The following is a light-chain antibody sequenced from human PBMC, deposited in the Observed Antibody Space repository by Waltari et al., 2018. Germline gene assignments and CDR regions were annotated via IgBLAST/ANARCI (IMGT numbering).Light chain of an antibody. J-gene: IGKJ4*01. CDR3: QQSYSIPIT. CDR1: QSIAYY. CDR2: EAS. Sequence: DSQMTQSPSSLSASVGARVTITCRASQSIAYYLNWYQQKPGKAPETRVYEASSLQSGVPSRFIGSGSGTDFTLTISSLQPEDFATYYCQQSYSIPITFGGGTKLAIK. V-gene: IGKV1-39*01.